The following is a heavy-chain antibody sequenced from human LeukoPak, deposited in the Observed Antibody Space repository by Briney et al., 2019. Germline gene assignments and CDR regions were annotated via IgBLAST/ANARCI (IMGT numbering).Heavy chain of an antibody. V-gene: IGHV3-7*01. CDR1: GFSFGGYW. CDR3: ARFVGGYDF. D-gene: IGHD3-16*01. Sequence: GGSLRLSCAASGFSFGGYWMSWVRQAPVKGLEWVANIKQDGSERYYVDSVKGRFTISRDNAKNSLYLQMNSLRAEDTPVYYCARFVGGYDFWGQGTLVTVSS. J-gene: IGHJ4*02. CDR2: IKQDGSER.